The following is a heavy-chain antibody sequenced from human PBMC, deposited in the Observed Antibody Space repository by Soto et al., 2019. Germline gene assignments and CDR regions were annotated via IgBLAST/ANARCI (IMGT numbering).Heavy chain of an antibody. CDR1: GFTFSGYA. Sequence: QVQLVESGGGVVQPGRSLRLSCATSGFTFSGYAVHWVRQAPGKGLEWVAVISYDGSNKHYADSVEGRFTISRDNSKNTLYPQMNSLRGEDTAVYYCARDRLNADGLRSFDWLLPHDYWGQGTLVTVSS. V-gene: IGHV3-30-3*01. CDR2: ISYDGSNK. J-gene: IGHJ4*02. CDR3: ARDRLNADGLRSFDWLLPHDY. D-gene: IGHD3-9*01.